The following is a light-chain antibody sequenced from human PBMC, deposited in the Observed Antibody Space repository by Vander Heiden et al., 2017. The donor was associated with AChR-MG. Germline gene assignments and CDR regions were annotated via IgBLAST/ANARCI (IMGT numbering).Light chain of an antibody. CDR2: MNN. CDR1: SSNIGSNY. CDR3: AACDDSLGGPGLV. J-gene: IGLJ2*01. V-gene: IGLV1-47*01. Sequence: QSVLTQPPSASGTPGQRVTISCSGSSSNIGSNYVYWYQQLPGTAPNLLIYMNNQRPSGVPDRFSGSKSGTSASLAISGLRSEDEADYYCAACDDSLGGPGLVFGGGTELTVI.